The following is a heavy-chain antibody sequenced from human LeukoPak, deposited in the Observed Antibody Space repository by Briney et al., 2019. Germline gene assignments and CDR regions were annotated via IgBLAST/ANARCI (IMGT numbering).Heavy chain of an antibody. J-gene: IGHJ5*02. D-gene: IGHD3-10*01. Sequence: SETLSLTCTVSGGSISSGSYYWGWNRQPAGKGLEWIGRVYTSGNTNYNPSLKSRVTISLDTSKNQFSLKLSSVTAADTAMYYCARGGGRNWFDPWGQGTLVTVSS. CDR1: GGSISSGSYY. V-gene: IGHV4-61*02. CDR3: ARGGGRNWFDP. CDR2: VYTSGNT.